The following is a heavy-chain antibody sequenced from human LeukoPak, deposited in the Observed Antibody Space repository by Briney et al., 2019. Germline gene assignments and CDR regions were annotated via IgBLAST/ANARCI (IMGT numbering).Heavy chain of an antibody. CDR2: INHSGST. CDR1: GGSFSGYY. V-gene: IGHV4-34*01. Sequence: SETLSLTCAVYGGSFSGYYWSWIRQPPGKGLEWIGEINHSGSTNYNPSLKSRVTISVDTSKNQFSLKLSSVTAADTAVYYCARAWQYFDYWGQGTLVTVSS. J-gene: IGHJ4*02. CDR3: ARAWQYFDY.